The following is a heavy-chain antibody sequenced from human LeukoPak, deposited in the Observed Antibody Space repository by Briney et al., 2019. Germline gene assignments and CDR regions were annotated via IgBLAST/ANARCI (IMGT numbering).Heavy chain of an antibody. J-gene: IGHJ4*02. CDR3: ARHYSGYYFDY. CDR1: GGSISNYY. Sequence: PSETLSLTCTVSGGSISNYYWSWIRQPPGKGLEWIGYIYYSGSTNYNPSLKSRVTISVDTSKNQFSLKLSSVTAADTAVYYCARHYSGYYFDYWGQGTLVTVSS. D-gene: IGHD1-26*01. V-gene: IGHV4-59*08. CDR2: IYYSGST.